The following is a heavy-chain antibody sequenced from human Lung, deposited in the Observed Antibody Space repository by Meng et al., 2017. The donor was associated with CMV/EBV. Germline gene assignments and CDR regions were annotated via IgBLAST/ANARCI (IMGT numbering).Heavy chain of an antibody. Sequence: ESXKTPXAASGFTFTTFWMTWVRQAPGKGLEWVANIKEDGSRQWYVDSVKGRFTISRDNAKQSVYLQMDSLRAEGTAVYYCVRYANSHYGMDVWGQGTTVTGAS. CDR2: IKEDGSRQ. V-gene: IGHV3-7*01. CDR3: VRYANSHYGMDV. J-gene: IGHJ6*01. CDR1: GFTFTTFW. D-gene: IGHD2-21*01.